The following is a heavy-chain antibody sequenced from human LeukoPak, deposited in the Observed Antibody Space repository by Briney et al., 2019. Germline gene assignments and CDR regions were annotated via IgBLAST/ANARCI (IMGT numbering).Heavy chain of an antibody. CDR2: MYHSGST. CDR1: GYSISSGYY. J-gene: IGHJ4*02. V-gene: IGHV4-38-2*01. D-gene: IGHD4-23*01. CDR3: AKQGPTVVTHFDT. Sequence: SETLSLTCAVSGYSISSGYYWGWIRQPPGKGLDWIASMYHSGSTYYNPSLKSRVAISVDTSKNQFSLRLSSVTAADTAVYYCAKQGPTVVTHFDTWGQGTLVTVSS.